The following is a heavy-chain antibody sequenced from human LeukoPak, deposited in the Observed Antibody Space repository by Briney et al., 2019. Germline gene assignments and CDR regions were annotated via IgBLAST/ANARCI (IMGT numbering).Heavy chain of an antibody. J-gene: IGHJ6*02. CDR2: ISAYNGNT. D-gene: IGHD2-15*01. CDR1: GYTFTSYG. Sequence: GASVKVSCKASGYTFTSYGISWVRQAPGQGLEWMGWISAYNGNTNYAQKLQGRVTMTTDTSTSTAYMELRSLRSDDTAVYYCARSIPANYYYYGMDVWGQGTTVTVSS. V-gene: IGHV1-18*01. CDR3: ARSIPANYYYYGMDV.